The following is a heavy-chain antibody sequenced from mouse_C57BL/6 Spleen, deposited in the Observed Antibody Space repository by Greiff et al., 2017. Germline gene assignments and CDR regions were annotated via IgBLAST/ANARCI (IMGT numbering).Heavy chain of an antibody. CDR1: GYAFSSSW. CDR3: ARGRAAQAPFAY. J-gene: IGHJ3*01. Sequence: VQLQQSGPELVKPGASVKISCTASGYAFSSSWMNWVKQRPGKGLEWIGRIYPGDGDTNYNGKFKGKATLTADKSSSTAYMQLSSLTSEDSAVYFCARGRAAQAPFAYWGQGTLVTVSA. V-gene: IGHV1-82*01. CDR2: IYPGDGDT. D-gene: IGHD3-2*02.